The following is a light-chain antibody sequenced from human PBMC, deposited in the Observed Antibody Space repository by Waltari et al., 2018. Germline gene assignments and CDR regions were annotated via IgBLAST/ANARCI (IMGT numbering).Light chain of an antibody. J-gene: IGLJ1*01. CDR1: TSNIGSTY. Sequence: QSVMTQPPSASGPPRHTVTLSCPGGTSNIGSTYVYWSQPLPGTAPKLIVYRNYQRPSGVPDRFSGSKSGASASLAISGLQSEDEGDYYCATWDDSLTNYVFGTGTKVTV. CDR3: ATWDDSLTNYV. V-gene: IGLV1-47*01. CDR2: RNY.